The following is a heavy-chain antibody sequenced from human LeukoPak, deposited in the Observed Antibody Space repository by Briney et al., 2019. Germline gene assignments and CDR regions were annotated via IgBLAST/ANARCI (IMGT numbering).Heavy chain of an antibody. V-gene: IGHV3-9*01. CDR2: ISWNSLTI. D-gene: IGHD6-19*01. J-gene: IGHJ4*02. CDR1: GFTFDNYA. Sequence: GRSLRLSCAASGFTFDNYAMHWVRQAPGQGLEWVSGISWNSLTIGYADSVKGRFTISRDNAKNSLYLQMNSLRAEDTALYYWAKDLGATVAGSDYWGQGTLVTVSS. CDR3: AKDLGATVAGSDY.